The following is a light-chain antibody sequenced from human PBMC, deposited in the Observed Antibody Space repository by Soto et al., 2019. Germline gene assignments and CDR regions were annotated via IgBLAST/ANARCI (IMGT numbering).Light chain of an antibody. Sequence: QSALTQPASVSGSPGQSITISCTGTSSDIGAYNFVSWYQQHPGKAPKLMLYDVNIRPSGVSNRFSGSKSGNTASLTISGLQAEDEADSYCTSWTTSTTMIFGGGTQLTVL. CDR3: TSWTTSTTMI. J-gene: IGLJ2*01. CDR1: SSDIGAYNF. V-gene: IGLV2-14*03. CDR2: DVN.